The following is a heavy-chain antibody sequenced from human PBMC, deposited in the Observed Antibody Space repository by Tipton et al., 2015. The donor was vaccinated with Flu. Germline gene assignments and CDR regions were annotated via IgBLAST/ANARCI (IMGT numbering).Heavy chain of an antibody. CDR3: ASHDYGGNINFDY. V-gene: IGHV4-59*07. D-gene: IGHD4-23*01. J-gene: IGHJ4*02. Sequence: TLSLTCTVSGGSISSYYWSWIRQPPGKGLEWIGYIYYSGSTNYNPSLRSRVTISVDTSKNQFTLKLNSVTAADTAVYYCASHDYGGNINFDYWGQGTLATVSS. CDR1: GGSISSYY. CDR2: IYYSGST.